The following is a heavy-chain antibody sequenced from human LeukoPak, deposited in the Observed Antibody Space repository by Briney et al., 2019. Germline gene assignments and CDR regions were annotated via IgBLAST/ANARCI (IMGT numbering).Heavy chain of an antibody. J-gene: IGHJ4*02. CDR1: GFTFSSYW. V-gene: IGHV3-74*01. CDR3: ARDPRGDDYFDY. D-gene: IGHD3-16*01. Sequence: GGSLRLSCAASGFTFSSYWMHWVRQAPGKGLVWVSRINTDGSSTSYADSVKGRFTISRDNAKNTLYLQMNSLRAEDTAVYYCARDPRGDDYFDYWGQGTLVTVSS. CDR2: INTDGSST.